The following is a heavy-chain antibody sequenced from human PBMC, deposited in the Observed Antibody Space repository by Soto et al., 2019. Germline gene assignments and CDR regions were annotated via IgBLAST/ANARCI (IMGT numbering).Heavy chain of an antibody. CDR3: AISVVPAALTALSY. D-gene: IGHD2-2*01. CDR2: IQQDGSEN. V-gene: IGHV3-7*03. J-gene: IGHJ4*02. CDR1: GFTFSSYW. Sequence: EVQLVESGGGLVQPGGSLRLSCAASGFTFSSYWMSWVRQAPGKGLEWVANIQQDGSENYYVYSVKGRFTISRDNAKNSLYLQMKRLRAEDTAEYYCAISVVPAALTALSYRGQGTLVNVSS.